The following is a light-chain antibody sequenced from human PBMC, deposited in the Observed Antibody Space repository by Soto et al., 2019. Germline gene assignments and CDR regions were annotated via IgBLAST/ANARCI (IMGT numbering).Light chain of an antibody. CDR1: SSDVGSYNL. V-gene: IGLV2-23*02. J-gene: IGLJ3*02. CDR3: CSYAGSSWV. CDR2: EVS. Sequence: QSALTQPASVSGSPGQSITISCTGTSSDVGSYNLASWYQQHPGKAPKLMIYEVSKRPSGVSNRFSGSKSGNTASLTISGLQAEDEADYYCCSYAGSSWVFGGGTKVTVL.